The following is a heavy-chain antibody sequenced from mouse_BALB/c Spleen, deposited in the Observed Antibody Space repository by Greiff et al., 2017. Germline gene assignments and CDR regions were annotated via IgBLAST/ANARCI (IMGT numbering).Heavy chain of an antibody. CDR3: ARDIYDGYYDAMDY. V-gene: IGHV3-6*02. Sequence: VQLKESGPGLVKPSQSLSLTCSVTGYSITNGYYWNWIRQFPGNKLEWMGYISYDGSNNYNPSLKNRISITRDTSKNQFFLKLNSVTTEDTATYYCARDIYDGYYDAMDYWGQGTSVTVSS. CDR2: ISYDGSN. CDR1: GYSITNGYY. D-gene: IGHD2-3*01. J-gene: IGHJ4*01.